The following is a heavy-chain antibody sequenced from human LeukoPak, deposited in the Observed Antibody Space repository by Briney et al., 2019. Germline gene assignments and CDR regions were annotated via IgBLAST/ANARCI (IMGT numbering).Heavy chain of an antibody. CDR3: TLEPRWWA. V-gene: IGHV3-15*01. Sequence: GGSLRLSCEASGITVNNAWLDWVGRTPGKGLEWRGRLRSKTDGETADYATPVKDRFTISSDDSKATFFLLMNSLKTEDTGVYYCTLEPRWWASGQGTLVTVSS. CDR2: LRSKTDGETA. J-gene: IGHJ5*02. D-gene: IGHD2-15*01. CDR1: GITVNNAW.